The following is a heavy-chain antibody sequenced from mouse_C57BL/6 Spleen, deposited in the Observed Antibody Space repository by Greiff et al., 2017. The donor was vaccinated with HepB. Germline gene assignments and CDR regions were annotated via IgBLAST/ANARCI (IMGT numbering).Heavy chain of an antibody. J-gene: IGHJ3*01. CDR1: GYTFTSYW. V-gene: IGHV1-74*01. Sequence: QVQLQQPGAELVKPGASVKVSCKASGYTFTSYWMHWVKQRPGQGLEWIGRIHPSDSDTNYNQKFKGKATLTVDKSSSTAYMQLSILTSEDSAVYYCAIPSYYYGSSYWFAYWGQGTLVTVSA. CDR2: IHPSDSDT. CDR3: AIPSYYYGSSYWFAY. D-gene: IGHD1-1*01.